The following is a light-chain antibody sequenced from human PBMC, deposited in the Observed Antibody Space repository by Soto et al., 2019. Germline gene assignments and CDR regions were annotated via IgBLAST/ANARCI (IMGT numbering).Light chain of an antibody. J-gene: IGKJ4*01. Sequence: EIVLTQSPATLSLSPGESATLSCRASQSVSSYLAWYQQKPGQALRLLIYDASNRATGIPARFSGSGSGTDFTLTISSLEPEDFAVYYCQQRSYWLTFGGGTKVEIK. CDR2: DAS. V-gene: IGKV3-11*01. CDR1: QSVSSY. CDR3: QQRSYWLT.